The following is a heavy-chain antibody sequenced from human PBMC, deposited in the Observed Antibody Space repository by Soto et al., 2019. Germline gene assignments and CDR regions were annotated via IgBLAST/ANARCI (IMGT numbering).Heavy chain of an antibody. J-gene: IGHJ6*02. CDR1: GYSFTSYW. V-gene: IGHV5-10-1*01. Sequence: GESLKISCNGSGYSFTSYWISWVRQMPGKGLEWMGRIDPSDSYTNYSPSFQGHVTISADKSISTAYLQWSSLKASDTAMYYCARTPVVPAADPYYYYDGMDVWGQGTTVTVSS. CDR2: IDPSDSYT. D-gene: IGHD2-2*01. CDR3: ARTPVVPAADPYYYYDGMDV.